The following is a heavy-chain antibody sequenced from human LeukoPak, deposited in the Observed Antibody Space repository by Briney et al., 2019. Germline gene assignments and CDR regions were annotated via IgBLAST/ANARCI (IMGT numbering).Heavy chain of an antibody. CDR1: GFTFRSYS. Sequence: GGSLRLSCAASGFTFRSYSMNWVRQAPGKGLEWVSAIDPSSTYIYYADSVKGRFTISRDNAENSLYLQMNSLRVEDTAVYYCARAPTVLVGYCSSSSCQADYWGQGTLATVSS. CDR2: IDPSSTYI. V-gene: IGHV3-21*01. CDR3: ARAPTVLVGYCSSSSCQADY. J-gene: IGHJ4*02. D-gene: IGHD2-2*01.